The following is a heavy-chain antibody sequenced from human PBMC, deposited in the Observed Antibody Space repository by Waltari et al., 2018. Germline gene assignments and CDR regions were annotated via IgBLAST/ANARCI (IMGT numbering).Heavy chain of an antibody. V-gene: IGHV1-69-2*01. CDR3: ASLSSSSSPFDY. CDR1: GYTFTDYY. Sequence: EVQLVQSGAEVKKPGATVKISCKVSGYTFTDYYMHWVQQAPGKGLEWMGLFDPEEGETIYAEKFQGRVTITADESTSTAYMELSSLRSEDTAVYYCASLSSSSSPFDYWGQGTLVTVSS. D-gene: IGHD6-13*01. J-gene: IGHJ4*02. CDR2: FDPEEGET.